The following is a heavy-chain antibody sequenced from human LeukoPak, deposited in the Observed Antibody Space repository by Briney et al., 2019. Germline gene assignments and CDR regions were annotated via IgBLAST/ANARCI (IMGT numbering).Heavy chain of an antibody. CDR3: AKEYYGDSPYFDC. CDR2: ISSTSSHR. CDR1: GFTFNDYR. Sequence: GGSLRLSCAASGFTFNDYRMNWVRQAPGKGLEWVSSISSTSSHRYYADSVKGRFTISRDNAKNSLYLQMNSLSAEDTAVYYCAKEYYGDSPYFDCWGQGTLVTVSS. V-gene: IGHV3-21*01. D-gene: IGHD2-21*02. J-gene: IGHJ4*02.